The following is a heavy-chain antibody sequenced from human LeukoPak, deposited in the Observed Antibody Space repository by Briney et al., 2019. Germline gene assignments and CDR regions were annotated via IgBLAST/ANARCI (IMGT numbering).Heavy chain of an antibody. D-gene: IGHD5-18*01. J-gene: IGHJ4*02. CDR2: ISGSGGGT. Sequence: GGSLRLSCAASGFTFSNYAMSWVRQAPGKGLEWLSVISGSGGGTYYADSVRGRITISRDNSKNMLHLQMSSLRADDTAIYYCAKDIWSRADVDTVMLYFDYWGQETLVTVSS. CDR1: GFTFSNYA. CDR3: AKDIWSRADVDTVMLYFDY. V-gene: IGHV3-23*01.